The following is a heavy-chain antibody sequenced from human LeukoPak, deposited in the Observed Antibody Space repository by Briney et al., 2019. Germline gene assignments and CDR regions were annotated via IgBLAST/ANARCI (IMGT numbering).Heavy chain of an antibody. J-gene: IGHJ4*02. D-gene: IGHD3-10*01. Sequence: ASVKVSCKASGYTFTNYFIHWVRQAPGQGLEWMGGINPSSGGTNYAQKFQGRVTMTRDTSISTAYMELSSLTSGDTAVYYCARDYYGSGNRFDYWGQGTLVTVFS. CDR2: INPSSGGT. CDR3: ARDYYGSGNRFDY. V-gene: IGHV1-2*02. CDR1: GYTFTNYF.